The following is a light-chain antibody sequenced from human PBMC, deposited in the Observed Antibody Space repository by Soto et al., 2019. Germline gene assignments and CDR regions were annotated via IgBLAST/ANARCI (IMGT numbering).Light chain of an antibody. CDR3: QQFGSSPLT. CDR1: QSVTSSH. Sequence: EIVLTQSPGTLSLSPGERATLSCRASQSVTSSHLAWYQQKAGQAPRLLIYDASSRATGVPDRISGSGSGTDFTLTISRLDPEDFAVYYCQQFGSSPLTFGGGTKVDIK. V-gene: IGKV3-20*01. J-gene: IGKJ4*01. CDR2: DAS.